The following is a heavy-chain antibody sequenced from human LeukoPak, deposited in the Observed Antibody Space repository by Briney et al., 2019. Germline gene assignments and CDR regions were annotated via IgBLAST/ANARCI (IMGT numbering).Heavy chain of an antibody. J-gene: IGHJ4*02. CDR3: ARADESGYAHFDY. V-gene: IGHV4-61*02. Sequence: PSETLSLTCTVSGGSISSGSYYWSWIRQPAGKGLEWIGRIYTSGSTNYNSSLKSRVTISVDTSKNQFSLKLSSVTAADTAVYYCARADESGYAHFDYWGQGTLVTVSS. CDR2: IYTSGST. CDR1: GGSISSGSYY. D-gene: IGHD5-12*01.